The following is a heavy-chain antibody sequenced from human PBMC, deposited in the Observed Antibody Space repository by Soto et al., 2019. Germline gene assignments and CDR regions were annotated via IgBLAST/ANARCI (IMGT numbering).Heavy chain of an antibody. V-gene: IGHV1-18*01. CDR2: ISAYNGNT. CDR3: ARDGSLGYDSSGYYYESWLDP. J-gene: IGHJ5*02. CDR1: GYTFTSYG. Sequence: GASVKVSCKASGYTFTSYGISWVRQAPGQGLEWMGWISAYNGNTNYAQKLQGRVTMTTDTSTSTAYMELRSLRSDDTAVYYCARDGSLGYDSSGYYYESWLDPWGQGTLVTVSS. D-gene: IGHD3-22*01.